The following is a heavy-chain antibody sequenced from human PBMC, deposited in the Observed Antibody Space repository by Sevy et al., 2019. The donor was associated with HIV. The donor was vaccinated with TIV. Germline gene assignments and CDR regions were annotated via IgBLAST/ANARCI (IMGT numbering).Heavy chain of an antibody. CDR3: ARSLYYYDSSGSWVGYGMDV. CDR2: IYYSGST. J-gene: IGHJ6*02. V-gene: IGHV4-59*13. D-gene: IGHD3-22*01. Sequence: SETLSLTCTVSGGSISSYYWSWIRQPPGKGLEWIGYIYYSGSTNYNPSLTSRVTISVDTSKNQFSLKLSSVTAADTAVYYCARSLYYYDSSGSWVGYGMDVWGQGTTVTVSS. CDR1: GGSISSYY.